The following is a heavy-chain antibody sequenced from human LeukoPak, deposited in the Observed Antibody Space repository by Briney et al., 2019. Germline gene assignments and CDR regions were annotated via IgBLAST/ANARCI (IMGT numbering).Heavy chain of an antibody. CDR2: ISSNGGST. D-gene: IGHD2-2*01. CDR1: GFTFSSYA. Sequence: GSLRLSCSASGFTFSSYAMHWVRQAPGKGLEYVSAISSNGGSTYYADSVKGRFTISRDNSKNTLYLQMSSLRAEDTAVYYCAREGYCSSTSCYRDAFDIWGQGTMVTVSS. CDR3: AREGYCSSTSCYRDAFDI. J-gene: IGHJ3*02. V-gene: IGHV3-64D*09.